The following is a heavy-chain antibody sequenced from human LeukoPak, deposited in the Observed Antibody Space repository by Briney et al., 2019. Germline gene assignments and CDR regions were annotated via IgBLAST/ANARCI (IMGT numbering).Heavy chain of an antibody. J-gene: IGHJ4*02. CDR2: IYYSGST. CDR3: ASGYYDSSGYYSFDY. V-gene: IGHV4-59*01. CDR1: GGSISSYY. Sequence: SETLSLTCTVSGGSISSYYWSWIPQPPGKGLEWIGYIYYSGSTNYNPSLKSRVTISVDTSKNQFSLKLSSVTAADTAVYYCASGYYDSSGYYSFDYWGQGTLVTVSS. D-gene: IGHD3-22*01.